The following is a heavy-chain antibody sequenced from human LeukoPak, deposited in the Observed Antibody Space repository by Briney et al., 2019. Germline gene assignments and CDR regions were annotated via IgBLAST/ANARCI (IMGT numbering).Heavy chain of an antibody. D-gene: IGHD5-18*01. CDR1: GYTFTSYD. V-gene: IGHV1-8*01. CDR3: AREAWEDTAMVLGYYYYGMDV. Sequence: ASVKVSCKASGYTFTSYDINWVRQATGQGLEWMGWMNPNSGNTGYAQKFQGRVTMTRNTSISTAYMELSSLRSEDTAVYYCAREAWEDTAMVLGYYYYGMDVWGQGTTVTVSS. CDR2: MNPNSGNT. J-gene: IGHJ6*02.